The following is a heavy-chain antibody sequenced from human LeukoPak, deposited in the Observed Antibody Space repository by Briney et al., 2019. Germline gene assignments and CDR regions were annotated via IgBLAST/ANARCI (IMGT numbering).Heavy chain of an antibody. CDR2: NIHIFGTA. D-gene: IGHD6-13*01. J-gene: IGHJ4*02. V-gene: IGHV1-69*01. Sequence: SVKVSCKASGGTFSSYAISWVRQAPGQGLEWMGGNIHIFGTANYAQKFQGRVTITADESTSTAYMELSSLRSEDTAVYYCAREDPAAAGSFDYWGQGTLVTVSS. CDR3: AREDPAAAGSFDY. CDR1: GGTFSSYA.